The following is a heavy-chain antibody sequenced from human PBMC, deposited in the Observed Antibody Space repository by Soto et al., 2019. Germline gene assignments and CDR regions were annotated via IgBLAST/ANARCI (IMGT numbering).Heavy chain of an antibody. CDR2: INHSGST. J-gene: IGHJ4*02. CDR1: GGSFSGYY. Sequence: KTSETLSLTCAVYGGSFSGYYWSWIRQPPGKGLEWIGEINHSGSTNYNPSLKSLVTISVDTSKNQFSLKLSSVTAADTAVYYCASFYGDYYFDYWGQGTLVTVSS. V-gene: IGHV4-34*01. D-gene: IGHD4-17*01. CDR3: ASFYGDYYFDY.